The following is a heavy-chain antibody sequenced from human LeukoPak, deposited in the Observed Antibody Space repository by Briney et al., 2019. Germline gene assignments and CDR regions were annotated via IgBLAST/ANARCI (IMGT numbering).Heavy chain of an antibody. Sequence: PGGSLRLSCAASGFTFSSYNMNWVRQAPGKGLEWVSSISSSSSYIYYADSVKGRFTISRDNAKNSLYLQMNSLRAEDTAVYYCARDRSSSDLPEFSAFDIWGQGTMVTVSS. CDR1: GFTFSSYN. CDR3: ARDRSSSDLPEFSAFDI. V-gene: IGHV3-21*01. D-gene: IGHD6-6*01. CDR2: ISSSSSYI. J-gene: IGHJ3*02.